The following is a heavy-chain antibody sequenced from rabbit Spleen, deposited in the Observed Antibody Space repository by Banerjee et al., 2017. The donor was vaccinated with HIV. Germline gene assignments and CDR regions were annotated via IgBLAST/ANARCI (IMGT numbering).Heavy chain of an antibody. J-gene: IGHJ4*01. CDR2: IDDGDGST. V-gene: IGHV1S40*01. CDR3: ARDQGYSYNFATGDFDL. CDR1: GFTLSSTYW. D-gene: IGHD6-1*01. Sequence: QSLEESGGDLVKPEASLTLTCKASGFTLSSTYWICWVRQAPGKGLEWIACIDDGDGSTYYASWAKGRFSSSKTSSTTVTLQMTSLTAADTAIYFCARDQGYSYNFATGDFDLWGQGTLVTVS.